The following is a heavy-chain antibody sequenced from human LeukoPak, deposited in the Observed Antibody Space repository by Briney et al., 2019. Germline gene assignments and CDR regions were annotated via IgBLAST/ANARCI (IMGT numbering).Heavy chain of an antibody. CDR3: AKDRGLIVVVTPPEAY. J-gene: IGHJ4*02. Sequence: PGGSLRLSCAASGFTFSSYGMHWVRQAPGKGLEWVAVISYDGSNKYYADSVKGRFTISRDNSKNTLYLQMNSLRAEDTAVYYCAKDRGLIVVVTPPEAYWGQGTLVTVSS. CDR1: GFTFSSYG. V-gene: IGHV3-30*18. D-gene: IGHD3-22*01. CDR2: ISYDGSNK.